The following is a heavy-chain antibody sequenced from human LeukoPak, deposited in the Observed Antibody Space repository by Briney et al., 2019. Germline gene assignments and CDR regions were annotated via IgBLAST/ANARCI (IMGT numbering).Heavy chain of an antibody. V-gene: IGHV3-48*01. D-gene: IGHD1-26*01. CDR1: GFIFASYG. J-gene: IGHJ4*02. CDR2: ISAGSSNS. Sequence: GGSLRLSCSASGFIFASYGMNWVRQAPGSGLQWVAYISAGSSNSFYADSVKGRFTISRDDADNFLNLQMNSLSAEDTAVYYCARSAVQANTPFYFDFWGQGALVTVSS. CDR3: ARSAVQANTPFYFDF.